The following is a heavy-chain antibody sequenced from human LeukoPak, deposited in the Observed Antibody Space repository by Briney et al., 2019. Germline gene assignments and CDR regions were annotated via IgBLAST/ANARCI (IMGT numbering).Heavy chain of an antibody. Sequence: QPGGSLRLSCAASGFTFSNYAMGWVRQVPGKGPERVSVITGNSGNRFYALSVKGRFTISRDNAKNTLYLQMNNLRVDDAGVYYCARDLNWNQVDYWGQGTLVAVSS. J-gene: IGHJ4*02. D-gene: IGHD1-1*01. CDR1: GFTFSNYA. CDR3: ARDLNWNQVDY. CDR2: ITGNSGNR. V-gene: IGHV3-23*01.